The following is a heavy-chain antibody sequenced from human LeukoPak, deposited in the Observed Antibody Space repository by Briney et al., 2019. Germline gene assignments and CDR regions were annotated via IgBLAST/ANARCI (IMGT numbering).Heavy chain of an antibody. CDR3: ARDWVELGWGAFEI. D-gene: IGHD7-27*01. J-gene: IGHJ3*02. Sequence: PGGSLRLSCAASGFTFSSYSMNWVRQAPGKGLEWVSYISSSSSTIYYADSVKGRFTISRDNAKNSLYLQMNSLRAEDTAVYYCARDWVELGWGAFEIWGQGTMVTVSS. V-gene: IGHV3-48*01. CDR1: GFTFSSYS. CDR2: ISSSSSTI.